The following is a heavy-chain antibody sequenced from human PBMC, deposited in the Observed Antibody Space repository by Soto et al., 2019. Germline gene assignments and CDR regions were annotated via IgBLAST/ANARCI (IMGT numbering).Heavy chain of an antibody. J-gene: IGHJ4*02. CDR2: IGSDGGGT. CDR3: TRVVEGSDGEFDY. CDR1: VFPLSNYW. D-gene: IGHD3-10*01. Sequence: HPSGPLRLSCAASVFPLSNYWMQLVRQARGEGLVWVSRIGSDGGGTTYADSVKGRFTISRDKAKNTLYLQMNSLRAEDTAVYYCTRVVEGSDGEFDYRGQGT. V-gene: IGHV3-74*01.